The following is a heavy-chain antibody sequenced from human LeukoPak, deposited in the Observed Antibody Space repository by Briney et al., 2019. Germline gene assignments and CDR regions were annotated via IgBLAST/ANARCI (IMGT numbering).Heavy chain of an antibody. CDR1: GFTFSSYS. Sequence: PGGSLRLSCAASGFTFSSYSMSWVRQAPGKGLEWVSAISGGGGHTFYADSVKGRVTTSRDNSKNTLYLQMNSLRAEDTAVYYCARGLRIAAAGSSWGQGTLVTVSS. D-gene: IGHD6-13*01. CDR3: ARGLRIAAAGSS. V-gene: IGHV3-23*01. J-gene: IGHJ5*02. CDR2: ISGGGGHT.